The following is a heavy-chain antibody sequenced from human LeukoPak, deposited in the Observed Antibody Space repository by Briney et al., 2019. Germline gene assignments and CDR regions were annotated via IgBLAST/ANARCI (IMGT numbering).Heavy chain of an antibody. CDR2: IYHSGST. V-gene: IGHV4-30-2*01. J-gene: IGHJ5*02. D-gene: IGHD6-13*01. CDR3: ARDAGIAAAGIDL. Sequence: SETLSLTCTVSGGSISSGGYYWSWIRQPPGKGLEWIGYIYHSGSTYYNPSLKSRVTISVDTSKNQFSLKLSSVTAADTAVYYCARDAGIAAAGIDLWGQGTLVTVSS. CDR1: GGSISSGGYY.